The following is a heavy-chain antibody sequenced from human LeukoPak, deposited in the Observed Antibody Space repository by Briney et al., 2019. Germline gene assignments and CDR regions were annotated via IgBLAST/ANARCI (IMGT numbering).Heavy chain of an antibody. D-gene: IGHD6-13*01. CDR1: GDSVSSNSAA. J-gene: IGHJ4*02. Sequence: SQTLSLTCAISGDSVSSNSAAWNWIRQSPSRGLEWLGRTYYRSKWYNDYAVSVKSRITINPDTSKNQFSLQLNSVTAADTAVYYCARAGHPGSLDFSSSWYRRKLYFDYWGQGTLVTVSS. V-gene: IGHV6-1*01. CDR2: TYYRSKWYN. CDR3: ARAGHPGSLDFSSSWYRRKLYFDY.